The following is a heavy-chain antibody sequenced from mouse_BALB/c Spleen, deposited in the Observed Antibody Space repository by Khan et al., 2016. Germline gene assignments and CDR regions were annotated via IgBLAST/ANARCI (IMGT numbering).Heavy chain of an antibody. CDR3: ARATLLRLLAY. J-gene: IGHJ3*01. CDR2: INTETGEP. Sequence: QIQLVQSGPELKKPGETVKISCKASGYTFTDYSMHWVKQTPGKGLKWMGWINTETGEPTYADDCKGRFAFSLETSASTAYLQITNLKNEDTATYSCARATLLRLLAYWGQGTLVPVSA. D-gene: IGHD1-2*01. V-gene: IGHV9-2-1*01. CDR1: GYTFTDYS.